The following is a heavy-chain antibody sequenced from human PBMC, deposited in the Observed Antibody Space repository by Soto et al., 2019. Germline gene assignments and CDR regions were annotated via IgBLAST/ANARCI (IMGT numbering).Heavy chain of an antibody. V-gene: IGHV3-23*01. J-gene: IGHJ4*02. CDR1: GFTFSSYA. Sequence: GGSLRLSCAASGFTFSSYAMSWVRQAPEKGLEWVSAISGSGGSTYYADSVKGRFTISRDNSKNTLYLQMNSLRAEDTAVYYCAKDRRYSSSWYNRQYFDYWGQGTLVTVSS. CDR3: AKDRRYSSSWYNRQYFDY. CDR2: ISGSGGST. D-gene: IGHD6-13*01.